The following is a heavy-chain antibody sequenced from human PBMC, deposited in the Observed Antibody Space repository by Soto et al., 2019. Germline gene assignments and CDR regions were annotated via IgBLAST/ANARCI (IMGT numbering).Heavy chain of an antibody. V-gene: IGHV4-30-4*01. D-gene: IGHD2-15*01. CDR3: ARDRCSGGSCYADY. CDR2: IYYSGST. Sequence: SETLPLTCTVSGGSISSGDYYWSWIRQPPGKGLEWIGYIYYSGSTYYNPSLKSRVTISVDTSKNQFSLKLSSVTAADTAVYYCARDRCSGGSCYADYWGQGTLVTVSS. CDR1: GGSISSGDYY. J-gene: IGHJ4*02.